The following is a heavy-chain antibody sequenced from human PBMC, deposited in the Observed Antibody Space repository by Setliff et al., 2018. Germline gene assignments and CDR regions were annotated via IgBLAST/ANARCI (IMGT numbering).Heavy chain of an antibody. CDR3: ARDGGEY. CDR1: GFNLSSYW. V-gene: IGHV3-7*01. J-gene: IGHJ4*02. D-gene: IGHD3-16*01. Sequence: PGESLKISCAASGFNLSSYWMTWVRQAPGKGLEWVANIKQDGSEKYYVDSVKGRFTISRDNAKNSLYLQMNSLRAEDTAVYYCARDGGEYWGQGTLVTVSS. CDR2: IKQDGSEK.